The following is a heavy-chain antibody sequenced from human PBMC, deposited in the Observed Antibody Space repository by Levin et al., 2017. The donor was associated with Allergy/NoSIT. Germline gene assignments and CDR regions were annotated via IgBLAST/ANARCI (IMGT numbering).Heavy chain of an antibody. CDR3: ARGKLWATNFDY. Sequence: GGSLRLSFAASGFTVSSNYMSWVRQAPGKGLEWVSVIYTGGNTYYADSVKGRFTISRDNSKNTLYLQMNSLRAEDTAVYYCARGKLWATNFDYWGQGTLVTVSS. D-gene: IGHD1-26*01. CDR1: GFTVSSNY. J-gene: IGHJ4*02. CDR2: IYTGGNT. V-gene: IGHV3-53*01.